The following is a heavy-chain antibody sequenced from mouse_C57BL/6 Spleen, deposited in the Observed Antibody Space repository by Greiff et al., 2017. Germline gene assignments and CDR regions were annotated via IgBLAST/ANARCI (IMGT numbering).Heavy chain of an antibody. V-gene: IGHV1-62-3*01. CDR2: IDPNSGGT. D-gene: IGHD1-1*01. Sequence: VQLQQPGAELVKPGASVKLSCKASGYTFTSYWMPWVKQRPGRGLEWIGRIDPNSGGTKYNEKFKSKATLTVDKPSSTAYMQLSSLTSEDSAVYYCAGSITTVVAKGFYYFDYWGQGTTLTVSS. CDR3: AGSITTVVAKGFYYFDY. CDR1: GYTFTSYW. J-gene: IGHJ2*01.